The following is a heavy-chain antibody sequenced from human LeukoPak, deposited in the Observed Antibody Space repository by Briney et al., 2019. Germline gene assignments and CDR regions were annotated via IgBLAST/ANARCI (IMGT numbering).Heavy chain of an antibody. D-gene: IGHD3-10*01. CDR1: GGSISSSSYY. J-gene: IGHJ5*02. CDR2: IYYSGST. CDR3: ARDPGRWFDP. V-gene: IGHV4-39*07. Sequence: KPSETLSLTCTVSGGSISSSSYYWGWIRQPPGKGLEWIGSIYYSGSTYYNPSLKSRVTISVDTSKNQFSLKLSSVTAADTAVYYCARDPGRWFDPWGQGTLVTVSS.